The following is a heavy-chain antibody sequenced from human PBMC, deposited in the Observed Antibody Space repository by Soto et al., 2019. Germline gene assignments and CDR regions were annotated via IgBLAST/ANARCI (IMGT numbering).Heavy chain of an antibody. J-gene: IGHJ4*02. CDR1: GFTFSSYG. CDR2: IWYDGSNK. CDR3: AREVIKDGSSWYLDY. Sequence: GGSLRLSCAASGFTFSSYGMHWVRQAPGKGLEWVAVIWYDGSNKYYADSVKGRFTISRDNSKNTLYLQMNSLRAEDTAVYYCAREVIKDGSSWYLDYWGQGTLVTVSS. V-gene: IGHV3-33*01. D-gene: IGHD6-13*01.